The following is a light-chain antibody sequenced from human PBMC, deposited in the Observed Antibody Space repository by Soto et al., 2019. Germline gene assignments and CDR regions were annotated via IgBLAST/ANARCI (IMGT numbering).Light chain of an antibody. V-gene: IGKV1-5*01. Sequence: GDRVPIPCLASQTITTWMAWYQQKPGKAPKLLVYDASTLQSGVATRFSGSGSGTEFTLTISSLQPDDFATYYCQQYKSYPWTFGQGTKVDI. CDR3: QQYKSYPWT. CDR1: QTITTW. CDR2: DAS. J-gene: IGKJ1*01.